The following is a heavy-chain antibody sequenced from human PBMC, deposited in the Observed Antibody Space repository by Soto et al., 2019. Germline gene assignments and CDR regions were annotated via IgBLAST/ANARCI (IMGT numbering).Heavy chain of an antibody. V-gene: IGHV3-66*01. D-gene: IGHD6-6*01. Sequence: EVQLVESGGGLVQPGGSLRLSCAASGFTVSSNYMSWVRQAPGKGLGWVSVIYSGGSTYYADSVKGRFTISRDNSKNTLYLQMNSLRAEDTAVYYCVPLGPLAPNWFDPWGQGTLVTVSS. CDR1: GFTVSSNY. J-gene: IGHJ5*02. CDR2: IYSGGST. CDR3: VPLGPLAPNWFDP.